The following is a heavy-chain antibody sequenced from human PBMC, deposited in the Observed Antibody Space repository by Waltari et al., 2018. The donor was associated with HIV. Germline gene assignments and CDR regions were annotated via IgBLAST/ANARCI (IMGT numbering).Heavy chain of an antibody. D-gene: IGHD6-19*01. V-gene: IGHV1-3*01. CDR1: GSSLSGFV. J-gene: IGHJ1*01. CDR2: INLALDER. CDR3: ARGTTWLANVLES. Sequence: QVPLVQSGPEVKRPGAPVNISCEASGSSLSGFVVHWVRQAPGRGREWLGWINLALDERRVSERFQVRVSLNRDTSQTTVFMKLIKLRADDTAVYFCARGTTWLANVLESWGQGTLVTVSS.